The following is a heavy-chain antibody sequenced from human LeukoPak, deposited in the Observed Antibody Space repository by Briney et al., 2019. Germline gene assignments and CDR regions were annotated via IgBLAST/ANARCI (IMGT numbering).Heavy chain of an antibody. J-gene: IGHJ3*02. CDR1: GGSISSYY. V-gene: IGHV4-4*07. Sequence: SETLSLTXTVSGGSISSYYWSWIRQPAGKGLEWIGRIYTSGSTNYNPSLKSRVTMSVDTSKNQFSLKLSSVTAADTAVYYCARVKRATMIVDAFDIWGQGTMVTVSS. CDR2: IYTSGST. D-gene: IGHD3-22*01. CDR3: ARVKRATMIVDAFDI.